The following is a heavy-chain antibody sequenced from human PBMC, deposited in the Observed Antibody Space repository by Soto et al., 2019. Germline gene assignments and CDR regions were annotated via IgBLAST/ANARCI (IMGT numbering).Heavy chain of an antibody. CDR1: GFTFSSYG. CDR3: ATDTATIPADILQY. V-gene: IGHV3-30*03. J-gene: IGHJ4*02. D-gene: IGHD5-12*01. CDR2: ISYDGSNK. Sequence: HPGGSLRLSCAASGFTFSSYGMHWVRQAPGKGLEWVAVISYDGSNKYYADSVKGRFTISRDNSKNTLYLQMNSLRAEDTAVYYCATDTATIPADILQYWGQGTLVTVSS.